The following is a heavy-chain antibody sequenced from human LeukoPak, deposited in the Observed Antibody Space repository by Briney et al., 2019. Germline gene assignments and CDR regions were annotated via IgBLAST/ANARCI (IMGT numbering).Heavy chain of an antibody. D-gene: IGHD6-19*01. V-gene: IGHV1-2*02. CDR1: GYTFTGYY. CDR2: INPNSGGT. Sequence: ASVKVSCKASGYTFTGYYMHWVRQAPGQGLEWMGWINPNSGGTNYAQKFQGRVTMTRDTSISTAYMELSRLRSDDTAVYYCARGTRSHPYSSGWYRDWYFDLWGRGTLVTVSS. J-gene: IGHJ2*01. CDR3: ARGTRSHPYSSGWYRDWYFDL.